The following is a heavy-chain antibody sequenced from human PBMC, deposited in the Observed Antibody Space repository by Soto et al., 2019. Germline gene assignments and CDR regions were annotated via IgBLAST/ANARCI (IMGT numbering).Heavy chain of an antibody. J-gene: IGHJ6*02. D-gene: IGHD2-2*03. CDR2: ISAYNGNT. CDR1: GYTFTSYG. V-gene: IGHV1-18*01. Sequence: QVQLVQSGAEVKKPGASVKVSCKASGYTFTSYGISWVRQAPGQGLEWMGWISAYNGNTNYAQKLQGRVTMTTDTSTSTAYMELRSLRSDDTAVYYCARDGYCSSTSCYRVYYYGMAVWGQGTTVTVSS. CDR3: ARDGYCSSTSCYRVYYYGMAV.